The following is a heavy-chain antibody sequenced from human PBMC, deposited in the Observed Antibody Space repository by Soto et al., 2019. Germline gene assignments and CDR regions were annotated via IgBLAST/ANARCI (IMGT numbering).Heavy chain of an antibody. D-gene: IGHD1-1*01. CDR1: GFTFSSYA. CDR3: ARDRNDGH. Sequence: QVQLVEAGGGVVQPGRSLRLSCAATGFTFSSYAMHWVRQAPGKGLEWVAIISYDGGHKYYADSVKGRFIISRDNSQNTLNLQISSLRAEDTAVYYCARDRNDGHWGQGTLVTVSA. J-gene: IGHJ4*02. V-gene: IGHV3-30-3*01. CDR2: ISYDGGHK.